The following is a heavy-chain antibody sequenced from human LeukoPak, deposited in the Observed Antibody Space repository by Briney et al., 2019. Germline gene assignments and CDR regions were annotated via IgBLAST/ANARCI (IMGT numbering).Heavy chain of an antibody. CDR3: ARHDGSSGYWPLGY. CDR2: IYYSGST. CDR1: GGSISSYY. Sequence: SETLSLTCTVSGGSISSYYWSWIRQPPGKGLEWIGYIYYSGSTNYNPSLKSRVTISVDTSKNQFSLKLRSVTAADTAVYYCARHDGSSGYWPLGYWGQGTLVTVSS. J-gene: IGHJ4*02. V-gene: IGHV4-59*08. D-gene: IGHD3-22*01.